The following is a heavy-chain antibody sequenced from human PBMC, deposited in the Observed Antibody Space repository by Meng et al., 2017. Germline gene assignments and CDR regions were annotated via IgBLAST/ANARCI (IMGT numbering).Heavy chain of an antibody. D-gene: IGHD3-10*01. CDR3: EKDLRWFGELLLFDY. CDR2: ISGSGGST. CDR1: GFTFSSYA. V-gene: IGHV3-23*01. Sequence: GESLKISCAASGFTFSSYAMSWVRQAPGKGLEWVSAISGSGGSTYYADPVKGLFTISRDNSKNTMYLQMNSLRAEDTAVYYCEKDLRWFGELLLFDYWGQGTLVTVSS. J-gene: IGHJ4*02.